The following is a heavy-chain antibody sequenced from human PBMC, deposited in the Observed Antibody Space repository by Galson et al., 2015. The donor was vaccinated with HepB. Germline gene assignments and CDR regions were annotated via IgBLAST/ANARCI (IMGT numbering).Heavy chain of an antibody. CDR2: FDPENGET. Sequence: SVKVSCKVSGYTLTELSMHWVRQAPGKGLEWMGGFDPENGETIYAQKFQGRVTMTEDTSTDTAYMELSSLRSEDTAVYYCASSSSGYRGDAFDIWGQGTMVTVSS. D-gene: IGHD3-22*01. V-gene: IGHV1-24*01. CDR3: ASSSSGYRGDAFDI. J-gene: IGHJ3*02. CDR1: GYTLTELS.